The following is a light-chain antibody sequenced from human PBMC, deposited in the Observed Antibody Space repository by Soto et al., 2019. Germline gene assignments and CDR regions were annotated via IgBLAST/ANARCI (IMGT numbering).Light chain of an antibody. V-gene: IGKV3-20*01. CDR1: QSVTATC. J-gene: IGKJ2*01. CDR2: GAS. CDR3: QYYRSSRPMSI. Sequence: NVLTQYPGTLSFSPGERATLSCRASQSVTATCLAWYQQKPGQAPRLLVYGASSRATGIPDRFSGSGSGEDCSHTLSKLDPEHFAVYYCQYYRSSRPMSIFGQGTK.